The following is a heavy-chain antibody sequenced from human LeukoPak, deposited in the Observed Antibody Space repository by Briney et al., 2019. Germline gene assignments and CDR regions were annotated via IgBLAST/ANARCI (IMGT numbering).Heavy chain of an antibody. J-gene: IGHJ4*02. CDR2: INPNSGGT. CDR3: ARDDNYGSGQPDD. CDR1: GYTFTGYY. D-gene: IGHD3-10*01. V-gene: IGHV1-2*02. Sequence: ATVKVSCKASGYTFTGYYMHWVRQAPGQGLEWMGWINPNSGGTNYAQKFQGRVTMTTDTSTSTVYMELRSLRSDDTAVYYCARDDNYGSGQPDDWGQGTLVTVSS.